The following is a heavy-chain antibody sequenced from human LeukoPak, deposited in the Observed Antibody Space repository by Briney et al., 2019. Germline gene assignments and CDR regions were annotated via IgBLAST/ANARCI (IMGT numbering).Heavy chain of an antibody. V-gene: IGHV3-23*01. CDR2: IGPSGDRT. Sequence: GGTLRLSCVASGFTFSTYGMNWVRQAPGKGLEWVSGIGPSGDRTHYADSVKGRVTISRDNSKRTMYLQMNSLRVEDTAVYYCARDLAWGWFDPWGQGTLVTVSS. D-gene: IGHD3-16*01. CDR3: ARDLAWGWFDP. CDR1: GFTFSTYG. J-gene: IGHJ5*02.